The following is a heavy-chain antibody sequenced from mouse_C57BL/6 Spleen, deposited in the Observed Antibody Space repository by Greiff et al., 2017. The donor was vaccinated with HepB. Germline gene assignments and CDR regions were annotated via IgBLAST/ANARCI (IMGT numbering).Heavy chain of an antibody. Sequence: VQLQQSGPELVKPGASVKISCKASGYSFTGYYMNWVKQSPEKSLEWIGEINPSTGGTTYNQKFKAKATLTVDKSSSTAYMQLKSLTSEDSAVYYCARSAQAYAMDYWGQGTSVTVSS. CDR3: ARSAQAYAMDY. CDR1: GYSFTGYY. J-gene: IGHJ4*01. D-gene: IGHD3-2*02. CDR2: INPSTGGT. V-gene: IGHV1-42*01.